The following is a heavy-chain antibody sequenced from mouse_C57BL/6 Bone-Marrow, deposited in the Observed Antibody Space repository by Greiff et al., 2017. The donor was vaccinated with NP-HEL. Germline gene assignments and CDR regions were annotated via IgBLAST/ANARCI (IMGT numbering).Heavy chain of an antibody. J-gene: IGHJ2*01. CDR3: AALITTAYYFDY. CDR1: GYTFTSYW. D-gene: IGHD1-1*01. CDR2: INPSSGYT. V-gene: IGHV1-7*01. Sequence: VMLVESGAELAKPGASVKLSCKASGYTFTSYWMHWVKQRPGQGLEWIGYINPSSGYTKYNQKFKDKATLTADKSSSTAYMQLSSLTYEDSAVYYCAALITTAYYFDYWGQGTTLTVSS.